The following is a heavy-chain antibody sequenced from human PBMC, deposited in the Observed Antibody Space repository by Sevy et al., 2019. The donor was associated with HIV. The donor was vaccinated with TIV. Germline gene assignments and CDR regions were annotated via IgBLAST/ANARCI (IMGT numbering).Heavy chain of an antibody. D-gene: IGHD3-22*01. Sequence: GGSLRLSCAGSGFTFSNTWMSWVRQAPGKGLEWIGRIKSKTDGGTTDYAAPMKGRFSISRDDSKNTLFLQMNSLKTEDTAVYYCATQWFWGQGTLVTVSS. V-gene: IGHV3-15*01. CDR2: IKSKTDGGTT. CDR3: ATQWF. CDR1: GFTFSNTW. J-gene: IGHJ4*02.